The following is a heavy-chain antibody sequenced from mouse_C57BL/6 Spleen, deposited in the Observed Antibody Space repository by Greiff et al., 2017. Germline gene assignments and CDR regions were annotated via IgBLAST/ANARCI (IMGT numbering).Heavy chain of an antibody. CDR3: ARKGDYYAMDY. V-gene: IGHV1-69*01. CDR2: IDPSDSYT. CDR1: GYTFTSYW. J-gene: IGHJ4*01. Sequence: QVQLQQPGAELVMPGASVKLSCKASGYTFTSYWMHWVKQRPGQGLEWIGEIDPSDSYTNYNQKLKGKSTLTVDKSSSTAYMQLSSLTSEDSAVYDCARKGDYYAMDYWCQGTSVTVSS.